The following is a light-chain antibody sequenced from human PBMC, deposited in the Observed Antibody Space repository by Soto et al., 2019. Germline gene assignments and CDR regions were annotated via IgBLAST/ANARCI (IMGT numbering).Light chain of an antibody. CDR2: GVS. J-gene: IGKJ2*01. CDR1: QNVSSSY. V-gene: IGKV3-20*01. Sequence: EIVLTQSPGTLSLSPGERAALSCRASQNVSSSYLAWYQQKLGQAPRLLIYGVSSRATGIPDRFSGSGSGTDFTLTISRLEPEDFAVYYCHQYGSSPRTFGQGTKLEIK. CDR3: HQYGSSPRT.